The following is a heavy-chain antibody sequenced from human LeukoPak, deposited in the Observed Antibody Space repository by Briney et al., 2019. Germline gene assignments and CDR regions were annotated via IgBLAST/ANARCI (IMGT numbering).Heavy chain of an antibody. CDR3: AKAGSIRFDY. CDR1: AFTFSNYA. D-gene: IGHD1-26*01. V-gene: IGHV3-23*01. Sequence: GGSLRLSCAASAFTFSNYAMSWVRQAPGKGLEWVSTVSGNGGTTFYGDSVRGRFTISRDNSKNTLWLQMRTLGAEDTAVYYCAKAGSIRFDYWGQGTLVTVSS. CDR2: VSGNGGTT. J-gene: IGHJ4*02.